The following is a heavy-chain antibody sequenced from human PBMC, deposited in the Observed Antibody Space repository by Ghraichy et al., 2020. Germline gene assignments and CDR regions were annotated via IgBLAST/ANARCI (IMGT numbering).Heavy chain of an antibody. J-gene: IGHJ4*02. CDR2: IYYSGST. CDR3: ASGRVITFGGVILDY. CDR1: GGSISSSSYY. D-gene: IGHD3-16*01. V-gene: IGHV4-39*01. Sequence: SQTLSLTCTVSGGSISSSSYYWGWIRQPPGKGLEWIGSIYYSGSTYYNPSLKSRVTISVDTSKNQFSLKLSSVTAADTAVYYCASGRVITFGGVILDYWGQGTLVTVSS.